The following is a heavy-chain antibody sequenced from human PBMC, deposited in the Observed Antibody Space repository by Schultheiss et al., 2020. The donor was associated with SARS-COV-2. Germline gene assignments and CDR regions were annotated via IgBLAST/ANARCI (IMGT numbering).Heavy chain of an antibody. CDR1: GASISSGPYY. V-gene: IGHV4-31*01. CDR3: ARAGGDYASLDY. CDR2: IYYSGST. D-gene: IGHD4-17*01. Sequence: SQTLSLTCTVSGASISSGPYYWSWIRQHPGKGLEWIGNIYYSGSTYYNPSLKSLVTISVDTSKNQFSLRLSSVTAADTAVYYCARAGGDYASLDYWGQGTLVTVSS. J-gene: IGHJ4*02.